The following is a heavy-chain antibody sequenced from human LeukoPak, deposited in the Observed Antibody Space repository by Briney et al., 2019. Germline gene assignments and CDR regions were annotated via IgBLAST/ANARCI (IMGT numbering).Heavy chain of an antibody. CDR3: ARVDPIALIDAFDI. Sequence: ASVKVSCKASGYTFTSYGISWVRQAPGQGLEWMGWISAYNGNTNYAQKLQGRVTMTTDTSTSTAYMELRSLRSDDTAVYYCARVDPIALIDAFDIWGQGTMVTVSS. V-gene: IGHV1-18*01. J-gene: IGHJ3*02. CDR2: ISAYNGNT. CDR1: GYTFTSYG. D-gene: IGHD6-13*01.